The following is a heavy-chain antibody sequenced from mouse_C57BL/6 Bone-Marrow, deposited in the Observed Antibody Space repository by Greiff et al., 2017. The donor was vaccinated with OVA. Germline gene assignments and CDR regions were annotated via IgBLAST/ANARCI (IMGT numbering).Heavy chain of an antibody. D-gene: IGHD3-1*01. V-gene: IGHV5-17*01. CDR1: GFTFSDYG. Sequence: EVKLVESGGGLVKPGGSLKLSCAASGFTFSDYGMHWVRQSPEKGLEWVAYISSGSSTIYYADTVKGRFTISRDNAKNTLFLQMTSLRSEDTAMYYCARPLGRGYYFDYWGQGTTLTVSS. CDR2: ISSGSSTI. J-gene: IGHJ2*01. CDR3: ARPLGRGYYFDY.